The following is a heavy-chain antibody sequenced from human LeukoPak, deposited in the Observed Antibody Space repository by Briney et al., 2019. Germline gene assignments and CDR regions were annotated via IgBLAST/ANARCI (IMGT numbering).Heavy chain of an antibody. CDR1: GFTFSSYA. V-gene: IGHV3-30-3*01. D-gene: IGHD1-26*01. Sequence: GGSLRLSCAASGFTFSSYAMHWVRQDPGKGLEWVAVISYDGSNKYYADSVKGRFTISRDNSKNTLYLQMNSLRAEDTAVYYCARDLMAGADLEGYWGQGTLVTVSS. J-gene: IGHJ4*02. CDR2: ISYDGSNK. CDR3: ARDLMAGADLEGY.